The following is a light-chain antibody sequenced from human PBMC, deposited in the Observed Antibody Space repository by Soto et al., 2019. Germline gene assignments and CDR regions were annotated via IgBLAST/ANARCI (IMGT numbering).Light chain of an antibody. CDR3: TSYTKDTTYV. CDR2: GVN. CDR1: YSDIGAFDS. J-gene: IGLJ1*01. V-gene: IGLV2-14*01. Sequence: QSVLTRPASVSGSPGQSITVSCTGTYSDIGAFDSVSWYQHHPGRAPKLLIFGVNRRPSGISYRFSASKSGNTASLTISGLQAEDEADYYCTSYTKDTTYVFGTGTKVTVL.